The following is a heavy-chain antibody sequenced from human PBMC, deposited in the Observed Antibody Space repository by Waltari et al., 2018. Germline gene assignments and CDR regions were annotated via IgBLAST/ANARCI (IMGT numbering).Heavy chain of an antibody. Sequence: QVQLQESGPGQARPSATLSLTCIVSSYSIRSGYFWGWVRQPPGKGLQWIGSISHSANTYYNPSLKSRVSMSVDTSKNQFALKMTSVTAADTAIYYCVRDLGGSGNSWFDAWGQGTLVTVSS. V-gene: IGHV4-38-2*02. CDR1: SYSIRSGYF. CDR2: ISHSANT. J-gene: IGHJ5*02. D-gene: IGHD3-10*01. CDR3: VRDLGGSGNSWFDA.